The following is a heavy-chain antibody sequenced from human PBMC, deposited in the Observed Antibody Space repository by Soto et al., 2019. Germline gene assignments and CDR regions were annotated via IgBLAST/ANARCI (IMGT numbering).Heavy chain of an antibody. CDR2: VNPERGQA. J-gene: IGHJ6*02. D-gene: IGHD2-8*01. CDR1: GYTFITYD. V-gene: IGHV1-8*01. Sequence: QVQLVQAGAEVREPGASVKVACKATGYTFITYDINWVRQATGQGLEWMGWVNPERGQAGYAQKFHGRVNMTSNTDSTTAYMELSGLRTADTAVDFWARWGVAPYGFDVWGQGAAVIVAS. CDR3: ARWGVAPYGFDV.